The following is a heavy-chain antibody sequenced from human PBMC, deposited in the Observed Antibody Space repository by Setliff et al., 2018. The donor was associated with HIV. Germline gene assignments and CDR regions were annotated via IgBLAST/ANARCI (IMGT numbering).Heavy chain of an antibody. CDR2: IIPILGIA. CDR1: GYTFTSYD. CDR3: ASRPLKMDTAMVLAY. V-gene: IGHV1-69*10. D-gene: IGHD5-18*01. J-gene: IGHJ4*02. Sequence: SVKVSCKAYGYTFTSYDINWVRQAPGQGLEWMGGIIPILGIANYAQKFQGRVTITADKSTSTAYMELSSLRSEDTAVYYCASRPLKMDTAMVLAYWGQGTLVTVSS.